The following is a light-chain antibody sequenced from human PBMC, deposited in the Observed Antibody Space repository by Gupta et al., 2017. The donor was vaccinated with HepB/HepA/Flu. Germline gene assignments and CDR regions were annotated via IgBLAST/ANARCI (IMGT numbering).Light chain of an antibody. J-gene: IGLJ3*02. CDR3: ASYAGTDRWV. V-gene: IGLV2-11*01. CDR1: SSDVGGYNY. Sequence: QSALTQPRSVSGSPGQSVTISCTGTSSDVGGYNYVSWCQLHPAKVPKLILYDVTRRPSGVPDRFSGSKSGNTASLTISGRQAEDEADYYCASYAGTDRWVFGGGTKLTVL. CDR2: DVT.